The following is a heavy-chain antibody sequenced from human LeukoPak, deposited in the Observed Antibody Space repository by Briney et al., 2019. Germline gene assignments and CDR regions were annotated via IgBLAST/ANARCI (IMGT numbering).Heavy chain of an antibody. D-gene: IGHD5-12*01. CDR1: GFTFNRYW. J-gene: IGHJ6*03. CDR2: IKQDGSEE. CDR3: VRDRDSGYDSLYYYYYMDV. V-gene: IGHV3-7*01. Sequence: GGSLRLSCVASGFTFNRYWMSWVRQAPGKGLEWVANIKQDGSEENYVDSVRGRFTISRDNAKNLLYLQVNSLRAEDSALYYCVRDRDSGYDSLYYYYYMDVWGRGTTVTVSS.